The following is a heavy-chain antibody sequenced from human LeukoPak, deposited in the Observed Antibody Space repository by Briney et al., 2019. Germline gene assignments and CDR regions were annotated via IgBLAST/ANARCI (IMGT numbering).Heavy chain of an antibody. CDR2: IWYDGSNK. Sequence: PGGSLRPSCAASGFTFSSYGMHWVRQAPGKGLEWVALIWYDGSNKYYADPVKGRFTISRDNSKNTLYLQMNSLRAEDTAVYYCARALFNYDSSGLSYWGQGTLVTVSS. D-gene: IGHD3-22*01. J-gene: IGHJ4*02. V-gene: IGHV3-33*01. CDR3: ARALFNYDSSGLSY. CDR1: GFTFSSYG.